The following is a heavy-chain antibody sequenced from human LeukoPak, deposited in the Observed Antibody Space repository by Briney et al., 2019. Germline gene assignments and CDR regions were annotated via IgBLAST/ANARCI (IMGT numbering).Heavy chain of an antibody. J-gene: IGHJ4*01. CDR3: ARVLAGATYFDY. Sequence: GGSLRLSCAASGFTFSSYEMNWVRQAPGKGLEWISCISSSGSTIYYADSVKGRITISRDNAKNSLYLQMNSLRAEDTAVYYCARVLAGATYFDYWGQGTLVTVSS. CDR2: ISSSGSTI. D-gene: IGHD1-26*01. V-gene: IGHV3-48*03. CDR1: GFTFSSYE.